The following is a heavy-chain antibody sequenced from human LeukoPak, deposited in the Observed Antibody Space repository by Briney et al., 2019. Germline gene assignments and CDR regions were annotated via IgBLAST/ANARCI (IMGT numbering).Heavy chain of an antibody. CDR3: ARDPHFYGDYRPDY. CDR2: ISSSSSYI. D-gene: IGHD4-17*01. CDR1: GFTFSSYS. J-gene: IGHJ4*02. Sequence: GGSLRLSCAASGFTFSSYSMNWVRQAPGKGLEWVSSISSSSSYIYYADSVKGRFTISRDNAKNSLYLQMNSLRAEDTAVYYCARDPHFYGDYRPDYWGQGTLVTVSS. V-gene: IGHV3-21*04.